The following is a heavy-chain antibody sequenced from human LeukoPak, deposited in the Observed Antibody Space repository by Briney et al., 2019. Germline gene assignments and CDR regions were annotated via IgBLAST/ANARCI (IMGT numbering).Heavy chain of an antibody. CDR1: GFTFSSYR. J-gene: IGHJ4*02. V-gene: IGHV3-48*01. CDR2: ISSSSSTI. D-gene: IGHD5-12*01. Sequence: GGSLRLSCAASGFTFSSYRMSWVRQAPGKGLEWVSYISSSSSTIYYADSVKGRFTISRDNAKNSLYLQMNSLRAEDTAVYYCARGDGYSGYDYFDYWGQGTLVTVSS. CDR3: ARGDGYSGYDYFDY.